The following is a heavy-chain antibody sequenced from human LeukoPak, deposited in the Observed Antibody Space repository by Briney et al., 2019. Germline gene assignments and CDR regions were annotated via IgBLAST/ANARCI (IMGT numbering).Heavy chain of an antibody. D-gene: IGHD4-17*01. CDR2: IYYSGST. V-gene: IGHV4-59*01. CDR1: GGSISTYH. CDR3: ARAQDSGDYRGDAFDI. Sequence: PSETLSLTCTVSGGSISTYHWSWIRQPPGKGLGWIGYIYYSGSTSYNPSLKSRVTISVDTSKNQFSLKLSSVTAADTAVYYCARAQDSGDYRGDAFDIWGQGTMVTVSS. J-gene: IGHJ3*02.